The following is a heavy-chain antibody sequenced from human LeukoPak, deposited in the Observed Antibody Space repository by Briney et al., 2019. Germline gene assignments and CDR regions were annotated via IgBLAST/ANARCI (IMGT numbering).Heavy chain of an antibody. D-gene: IGHD3-3*01. CDR1: GGTFSSYA. Sequence: SVKVSCKASGGTFSSYAISWVRQAPGQGLEWMGRIIPIFGTANYAQKFQGRVTITADESTSTADMELSSLRSGDTAVYYCARSREVPADRMYYDFWSGYSIDYWGQGTLVTVSS. V-gene: IGHV1-69*13. CDR3: ARSREVPADRMYYDFWSGYSIDY. CDR2: IIPIFGTA. J-gene: IGHJ4*02.